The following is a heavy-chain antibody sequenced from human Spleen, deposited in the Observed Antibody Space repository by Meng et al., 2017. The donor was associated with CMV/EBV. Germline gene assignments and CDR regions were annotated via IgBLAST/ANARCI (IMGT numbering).Heavy chain of an antibody. J-gene: IGHJ4*02. D-gene: IGHD2-15*01. CDR1: GFTFSGYG. CDR2: ISGSDNT. V-gene: IGHV3-23*01. CDR3: AKVVGYRVTAGGLYFDY. Sequence: GESLKISCAASGFTFSGYGMHWVRQAPGKGLEWVSVISGSDNTYYADSVKGRFTISRDNSKKTLYLQTNSLRADDTAVYYCAKVVGYRVTAGGLYFDYWGPGTLVTVSS.